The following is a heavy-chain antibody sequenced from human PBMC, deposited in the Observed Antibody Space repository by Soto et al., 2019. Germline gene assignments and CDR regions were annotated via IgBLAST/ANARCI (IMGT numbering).Heavy chain of an antibody. J-gene: IGHJ4*02. Sequence: PSETLSLTCAVYGGSFSGYYWSWIRQSPGRGLEWIGEINHSGITKDNPSLKSRVSISVDTSKNQVSLKLTSVTAADTAVYFCARGLGYGAVLNYFDSWGLGTLVTVSS. V-gene: IGHV4-34*01. CDR3: ARGLGYGAVLNYFDS. CDR1: GGSFSGYY. D-gene: IGHD5-12*01. CDR2: INHSGIT.